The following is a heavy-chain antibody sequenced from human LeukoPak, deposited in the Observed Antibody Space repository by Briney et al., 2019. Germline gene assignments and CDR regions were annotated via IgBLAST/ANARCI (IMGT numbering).Heavy chain of an antibody. J-gene: IGHJ5*02. V-gene: IGHV4-31*03. CDR1: GGSIISGGYY. CDR2: IAESGTT. CDR3: ARVDYYASGTYLNWFDP. Sequence: PSQTLSLTCTVSGGSIISGGYYWSWIRQRPGQGLEWIGHIAESGTTYYTPSLKSRVTISVDPSKNQFSLRLGSVTAADTAVYFCARVDYYASGTYLNWFDPWGQGTQVTVSS. D-gene: IGHD3-10*01.